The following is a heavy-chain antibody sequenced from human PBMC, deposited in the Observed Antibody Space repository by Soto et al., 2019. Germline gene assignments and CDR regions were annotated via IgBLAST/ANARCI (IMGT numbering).Heavy chain of an antibody. CDR2: ISSSSGFA. D-gene: IGHD4-17*01. V-gene: IGHV3-11*05. CDR3: ARDSATTVVTSPYY. CDR1: GFTFSDYF. Sequence: QVQLVESGGGLVMPGGSLRLSCAASGFTFSDYFMSWIRQAPGKGLEWGSYISSSSGFANYADSVRGRLTISRDNAKHSLFXQXXXXXAEXXAVYXCARDSATTVVTSPYYWGQGTLVTVSS. J-gene: IGHJ4*02.